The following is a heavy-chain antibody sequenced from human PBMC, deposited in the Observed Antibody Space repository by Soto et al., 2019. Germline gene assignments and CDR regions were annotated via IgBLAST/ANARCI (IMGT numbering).Heavy chain of an antibody. Sequence: QVQLQESGPGLVKPSETLSLTCTVSGGSISSYYWSWIRQPPGKGLEWIGYIYYSGSTNYNPSLKRRVTISVDTSKNQFSLKLSSVTAADTAVYYCARPKRGYSYGPFDYWGQGTLVTVSS. D-gene: IGHD5-18*01. J-gene: IGHJ4*02. CDR1: GGSISSYY. CDR3: ARPKRGYSYGPFDY. CDR2: IYYSGST. V-gene: IGHV4-59*08.